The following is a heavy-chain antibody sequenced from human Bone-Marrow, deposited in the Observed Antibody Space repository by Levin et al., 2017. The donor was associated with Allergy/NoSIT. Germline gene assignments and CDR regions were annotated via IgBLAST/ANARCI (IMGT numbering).Heavy chain of an antibody. CDR3: ARLSQWGTTVTTTEYFHH. D-gene: IGHD4-17*01. CDR1: GGAFSDYY. CDR2: IIHSGRT. J-gene: IGHJ1*01. V-gene: IGHV4-34*12. Sequence: SQTLSLTCAVYGGAFSDYYWTWIRQPPGKGLEWIGEIIHSGRTNYNPSLKSRVTISVDTSKNQFFLNLTSVTAADTAVYYCARLSQWGTTVTTTEYFHHWGQGTLVTVSS.